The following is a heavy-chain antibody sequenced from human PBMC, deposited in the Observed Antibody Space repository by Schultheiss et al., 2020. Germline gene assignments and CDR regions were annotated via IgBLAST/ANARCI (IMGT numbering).Heavy chain of an antibody. CDR2: INHSGST. J-gene: IGHJ4*02. V-gene: IGHV4-34*01. CDR1: GGSFSGYY. CDR3: ARGGPSYYYGSGSYYNVGLDY. Sequence: SQPLSLTCAVYGGSFSGYYWSWIRQPPGKGLEWIGEINHSGSTNYNPSLKSRVTISVDTSKNQFSLKLSSVTAADTAVYYCARGGPSYYYGSGSYYNVGLDYWGQGTLVTVSS. D-gene: IGHD3-10*01.